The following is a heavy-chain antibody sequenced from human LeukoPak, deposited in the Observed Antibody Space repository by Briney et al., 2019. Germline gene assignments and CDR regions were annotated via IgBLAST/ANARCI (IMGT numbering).Heavy chain of an antibody. J-gene: IGHJ4*02. V-gene: IGHV3-30*09. Sequence: PGGSLRLSCAASGFTFSNYAIYWVRQAPGKGLEWVSVISTDGNYKYYADSVKGRFAVSRDNSKNMLYLQTNSLSADDTAVYYCARRPVATIKGYFDSWGQGTLVTVSS. CDR1: GFTFSNYA. D-gene: IGHD5-24*01. CDR2: ISTDGNYK. CDR3: ARRPVATIKGYFDS.